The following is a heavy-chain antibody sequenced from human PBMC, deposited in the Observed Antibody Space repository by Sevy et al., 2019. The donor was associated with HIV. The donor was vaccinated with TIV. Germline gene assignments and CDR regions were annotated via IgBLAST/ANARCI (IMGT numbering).Heavy chain of an antibody. J-gene: IGHJ4*02. Sequence: GGSLRLSCAAPGFAFNGYSMSWIRQAPGRGLDWVAILSFGWGKINYADSVKGRFTISRDNSKNSFYLQMDNLRVEDTALYYCAREGCSRPHDYWGQGTRVTVSS. CDR1: GFAFNGYS. CDR2: LSFGWGKI. V-gene: IGHV3-23*01. D-gene: IGHD2-8*01. CDR3: AREGCSRPHDY.